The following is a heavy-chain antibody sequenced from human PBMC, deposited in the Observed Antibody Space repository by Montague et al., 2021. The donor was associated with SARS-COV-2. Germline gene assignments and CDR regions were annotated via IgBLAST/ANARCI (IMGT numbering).Heavy chain of an antibody. J-gene: IGHJ4*02. CDR2: ISSSGSTI. D-gene: IGHD1-26*01. Sequence: SLRLSCAASGFTFSDYYMSWVRQAPGKGLEWVSYISSSGSTIYYADSVKGRFTISRDNAKNSLYLQMNSLGAEDTAVYYCARAQWELLPDYWGQGTLVTVSS. CDR3: ARAQWELLPDY. CDR1: GFTFSDYY. V-gene: IGHV3-11*01.